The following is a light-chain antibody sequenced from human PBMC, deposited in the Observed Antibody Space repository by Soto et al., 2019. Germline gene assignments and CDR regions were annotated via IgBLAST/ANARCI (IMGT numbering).Light chain of an antibody. CDR2: QDS. J-gene: IGLJ2*01. CDR1: KLGDKY. Sequence: SYELTQPPSVSVSPGQTASITCSGDKLGDKYACWYQQKPGQSPVLVIYQDSKRPSGIPERFSGSNSGNTATLTISGTQALSEADYYCQAWDRSTQVVFGGGTQLTVL. V-gene: IGLV3-1*01. CDR3: QAWDRSTQVV.